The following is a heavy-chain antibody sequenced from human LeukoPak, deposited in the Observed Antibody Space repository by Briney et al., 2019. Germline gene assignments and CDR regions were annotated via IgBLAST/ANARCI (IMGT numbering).Heavy chain of an antibody. J-gene: IGHJ4*02. D-gene: IGHD6-19*01. CDR3: AKSHSVAVAGTYSTYYFDS. CDR2: ISGSGAST. Sequence: GGSLRLSCAASGFTFSSFAMSWVRQAPGRGLEWVSSISGSGASTYYADSVKGRFTISRDNSRNTLYLQMSGLRAEDTAVYYCAKSHSVAVAGTYSTYYFDSWGQGTLVTVSS. V-gene: IGHV3-23*01. CDR1: GFTFSSFA.